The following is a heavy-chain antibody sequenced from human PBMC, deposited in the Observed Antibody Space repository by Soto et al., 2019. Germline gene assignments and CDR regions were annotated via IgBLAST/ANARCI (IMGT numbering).Heavy chain of an antibody. CDR2: ISAHNGNT. CDR3: ARELWMGGTYNGMDL. D-gene: IGHD1-26*01. Sequence: QVQLVQSGAEVKKAGASVKVSCKASGYTFTRYGFSWVRQAPGQGLEWMGWISAHNGNTNYPQKFQGRVTMTTDTSTSTAYMELRSLRSDDTAVYYCARELWMGGTYNGMDLWGQGTTVTVSS. V-gene: IGHV1-18*01. J-gene: IGHJ6*02. CDR1: GYTFTRYG.